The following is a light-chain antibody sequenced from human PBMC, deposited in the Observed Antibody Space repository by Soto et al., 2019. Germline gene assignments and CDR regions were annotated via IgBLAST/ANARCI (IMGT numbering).Light chain of an antibody. Sequence: DIQMTQSPSSLSASVGDRVTITCLASQDIRDYLVWYQQRPGKVPTLLIYAAYTLQSGVPSRFSGSGYGTEFTLTISSLQSEDVATYYCQKYVGAPYTFGPGTKVDLK. CDR3: QKYVGAPYT. CDR2: AAY. CDR1: QDIRDY. J-gene: IGKJ3*01. V-gene: IGKV1-27*01.